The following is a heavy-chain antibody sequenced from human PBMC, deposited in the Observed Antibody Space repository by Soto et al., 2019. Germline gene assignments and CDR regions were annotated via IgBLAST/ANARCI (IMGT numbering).Heavy chain of an antibody. J-gene: IGHJ6*02. D-gene: IGHD6-13*01. CDR3: ARGGIAAAGYYYYYGMDV. Sequence: GASVKVSCKASGYTFSNYNINWVRQASGQGLEWMGWINPNSGGTNYAQKFQGWVTMTRDTSISTAYMELSRLRSDDTAVYYCARGGIAAAGYYYYYGMDVWGQGTTVTVSS. V-gene: IGHV1-2*04. CDR1: GYTFSNYN. CDR2: INPNSGGT.